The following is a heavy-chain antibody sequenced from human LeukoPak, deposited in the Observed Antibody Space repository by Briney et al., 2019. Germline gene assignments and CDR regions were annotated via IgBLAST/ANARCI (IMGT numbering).Heavy chain of an antibody. J-gene: IGHJ4*02. V-gene: IGHV4-39*07. CDR1: GGSISSSSYY. D-gene: IGHD3-10*01. CDR3: ARNNYGSGIEDDY. CDR2: IYYSGST. Sequence: SETLSLTCTVSGGSISSSSYYWGWIRQPPGKGLEWIGSIYYSGSTYYNPSLKSRVTISVDTSKNQFSLKLSSVTAADTAVYYCARNNYGSGIEDDYWGQGTLVTVSS.